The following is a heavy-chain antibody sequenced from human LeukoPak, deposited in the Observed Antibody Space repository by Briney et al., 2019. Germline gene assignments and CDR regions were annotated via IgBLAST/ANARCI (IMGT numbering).Heavy chain of an antibody. CDR1: GYTFTGYY. CDR2: INPNSGGT. CDR3: ARGDLRNQHFDY. V-gene: IGHV1-2*02. J-gene: IGHJ4*02. Sequence: ASVKVSCKASGYTFTGYYMHWVRQAPGQGLEWMGWINPNSGGTNYAQKFQGRVTMTRDMSTSTVYMELSSLRSEDTAVYYCARGDLRNQHFDYWGQGTLVTVSS. D-gene: IGHD1-14*01.